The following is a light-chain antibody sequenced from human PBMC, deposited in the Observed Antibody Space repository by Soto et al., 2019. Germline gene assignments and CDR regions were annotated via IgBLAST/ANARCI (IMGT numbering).Light chain of an antibody. CDR3: QQYGDSPT. Sequence: EMGLTQSPGTLSLSPKERATRSCRASQSVSAGYFAWYQQKPGQAPRLLIYETSSRYTGTPDRFSGSGSGTDFTLSISRLEPEDFPFYYCQQYGDSPTFGQGTKVDI. J-gene: IGKJ1*01. V-gene: IGKV3-20*01. CDR2: ETS. CDR1: QSVSAGY.